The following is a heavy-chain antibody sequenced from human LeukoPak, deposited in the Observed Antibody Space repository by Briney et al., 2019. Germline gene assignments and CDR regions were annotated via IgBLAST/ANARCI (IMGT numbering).Heavy chain of an antibody. J-gene: IGHJ3*02. V-gene: IGHV4-39*01. CDR1: GGSISSGGYY. D-gene: IGHD6-19*01. Sequence: SQTLSLTCTVSGGSISSGGYYWSWIRQPPGKGLEWIGEINHSGSTNYNPSLKSRVTISVDTSKNQFSLKLSSVTAADTAVYYCARHLAVAGTGAFDIWGQGTMVTVSS. CDR3: ARHLAVAGTGAFDI. CDR2: INHSGST.